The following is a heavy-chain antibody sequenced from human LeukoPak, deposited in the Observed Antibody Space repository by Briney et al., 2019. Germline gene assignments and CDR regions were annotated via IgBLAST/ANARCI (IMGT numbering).Heavy chain of an antibody. V-gene: IGHV4-59*01. CDR3: ARYSSSWTYFDY. CDR1: GGSISSYY. Sequence: ASETLSLTCTVSGGSISSYYWSWIRQPPGKGLEWIGYIYYSGSTNYNPSLKSRVTISVDTSKNQFSLKLSSVTAADTAVYYCARYSSSWTYFDYWGQGTLVTVSS. CDR2: IYYSGST. J-gene: IGHJ4*02. D-gene: IGHD6-13*01.